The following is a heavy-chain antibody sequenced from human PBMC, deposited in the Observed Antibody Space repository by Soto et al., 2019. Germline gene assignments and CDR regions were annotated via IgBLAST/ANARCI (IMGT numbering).Heavy chain of an antibody. J-gene: IGHJ5*02. CDR2: INQDGSEK. V-gene: IGHV3-7*01. D-gene: IGHD2-8*01. Sequence: PGGSLRLSCAASGFTFSTYWMDWVRQTPGKGLEWVANINQDGSEKNYVGSVKGRFTISRDNAKNSLYLQMSSLTAEDSALYYCSRSLNAWGQGTLVTVS. CDR3: SRSLNA. CDR1: GFTFSTYW.